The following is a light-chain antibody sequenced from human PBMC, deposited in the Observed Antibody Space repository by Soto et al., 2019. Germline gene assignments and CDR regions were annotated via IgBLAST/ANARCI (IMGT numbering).Light chain of an antibody. CDR3: QQYNSYSYT. CDR2: DAS. V-gene: IGKV1-5*01. Sequence: DIQMTQSPSTLSASVGDRVTITCRASQSISSWLAWYQQKPGKAPKLLIYDASSLESGVTSRFSGSGSGAEFTLTISSLQPHDFATYYCQQYNSYSYTFGQGTKLEI. CDR1: QSISSW. J-gene: IGKJ2*01.